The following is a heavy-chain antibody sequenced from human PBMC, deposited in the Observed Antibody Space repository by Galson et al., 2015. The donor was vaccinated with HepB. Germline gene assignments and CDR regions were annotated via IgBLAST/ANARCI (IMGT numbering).Heavy chain of an antibody. J-gene: IGHJ3*02. V-gene: IGHV5-51*01. CDR2: IYAGDSET. CDR1: GYSFLSYW. CDR3: ARSSTGDGFDI. D-gene: IGHD5/OR15-5a*01. Sequence: QSGAEVKKPGESLKISCKGSGYSFLSYWIGWVRQMPGKGLEWMGNIYAGDSETRYSPSFQGQVTISVDTSISTAYLQWSSLRASDTATYYCARSSTGDGFDIWGQGTMVTVSS.